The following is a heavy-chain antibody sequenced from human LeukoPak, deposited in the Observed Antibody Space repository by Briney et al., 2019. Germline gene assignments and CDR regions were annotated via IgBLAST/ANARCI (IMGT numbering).Heavy chain of an antibody. D-gene: IGHD3-10*01. CDR2: IWHDGSYE. Sequence: PGGSLRLSCAASGFTFRSYGMHGVRQAPGKGLEWVAVIWHDGSYEYYADSVKGRFTISRDNSKNTLYLQMNSLRAEDTAVYYCAKGVTGSGSEGDYWGQGTLVTVSS. CDR3: AKGVTGSGSEGDY. J-gene: IGHJ4*02. CDR1: GFTFRSYG. V-gene: IGHV3-30*02.